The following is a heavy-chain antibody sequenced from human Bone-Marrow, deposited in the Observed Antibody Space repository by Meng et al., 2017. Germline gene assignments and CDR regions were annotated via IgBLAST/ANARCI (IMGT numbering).Heavy chain of an antibody. D-gene: IGHD2-21*02. Sequence: GESLKISCKGSGYSFTSYWIGWVRQMPGKGLEWMGIIYPGDSDTRYSTSFQGQVTISAAESITTAYLQWNSLKASDTAMYYCARPTHIVVETPDYFDYWGQGTLVTVSS. CDR3: ARPTHIVVETPDYFDY. CDR1: GYSFTSYW. V-gene: IGHV5-51*01. CDR2: IYPGDSDT. J-gene: IGHJ4*02.